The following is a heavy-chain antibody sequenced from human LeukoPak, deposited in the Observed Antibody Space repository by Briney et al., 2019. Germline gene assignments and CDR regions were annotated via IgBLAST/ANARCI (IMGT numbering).Heavy chain of an antibody. CDR1: GYTFTSYD. CDR3: ARGHRRDWFDP. CDR2: MNPNSGNT. V-gene: IGHV1-8*03. J-gene: IGHJ5*02. Sequence: ASVKVSCKASGYTFTSYDINWVRQATGQGLKWMGWMNPNSGNTGYAQKFQGRVTITRNTSISTAYMELSSLRSEDTAVYYCARGHRRDWFDPWGQGTLVTVSS.